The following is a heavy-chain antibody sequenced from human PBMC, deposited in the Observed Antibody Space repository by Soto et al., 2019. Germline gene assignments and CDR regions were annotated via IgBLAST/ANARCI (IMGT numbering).Heavy chain of an antibody. D-gene: IGHD6-13*01. CDR3: AREGIAAAGYYYYYGMDV. J-gene: IGHJ6*02. CDR2: ISSSSSYI. Sequence: SGGSLRLSCAASGFTFSSYSMNWVRQAPGKGLEWVSSISSSSSYIYYADSVKGRFTISRDNAKNSLYLQMNSLRAEDTAVYYCAREGIAAAGYYYYYGMDVWGQGTTVTV. CDR1: GFTFSSYS. V-gene: IGHV3-21*01.